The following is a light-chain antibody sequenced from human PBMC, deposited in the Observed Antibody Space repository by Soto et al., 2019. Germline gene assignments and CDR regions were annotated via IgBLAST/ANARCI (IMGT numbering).Light chain of an antibody. V-gene: IGKV1-8*01. J-gene: IGKJ1*01. CDR1: QGISSY. CDR3: QQYYSHPRT. Sequence: AIRMTQSPSSFSASTGDRVTITCRASQGISSYLAWYQQKPGKAPKLLIYAASTLQSGVLSRFSGSGSGTDFTLSISCLQSEDFATYYCQQYYSHPRTFGQGTKVEIK. CDR2: AAS.